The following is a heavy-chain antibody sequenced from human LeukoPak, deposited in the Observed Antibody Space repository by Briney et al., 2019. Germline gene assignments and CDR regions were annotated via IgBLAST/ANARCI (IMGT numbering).Heavy chain of an antibody. CDR2: IKQDGSEK. V-gene: IGHV3-7*03. CDR1: GFIFSNYW. Sequence: TGGSLRLSCAASGFIFSNYWMSWVRQAPGKGLEWVANIKQDGSEKYYVDSVKGRFTISRDNAKNSLYLQMNSLRAEDTALYYCAKDMTRYFDWLLRCWGQGTLVTVSS. J-gene: IGHJ4*02. D-gene: IGHD3-9*01. CDR3: AKDMTRYFDWLLRC.